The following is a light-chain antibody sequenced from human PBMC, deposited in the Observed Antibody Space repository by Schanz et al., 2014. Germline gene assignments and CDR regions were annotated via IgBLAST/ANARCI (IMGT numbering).Light chain of an antibody. CDR1: QGVSGNY. Sequence: EIVLTQSPGTLSLSPGDRAILSCRARQGVSGNYLAWYQEKPGQAPRLLIYGTSARATGVPDRFSGSGSGTHFTLTISRLEPEDFATYYCQQYDNLPFTFGPGTRVDVK. CDR2: GTS. V-gene: IGKV3-20*01. J-gene: IGKJ3*01. CDR3: QQYDNLPFT.